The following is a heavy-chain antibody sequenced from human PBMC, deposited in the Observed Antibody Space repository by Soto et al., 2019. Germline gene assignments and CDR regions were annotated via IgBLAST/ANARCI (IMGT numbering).Heavy chain of an antibody. CDR3: ARARGSSPWVDY. Sequence: GASVKVSCKASGGTFSSYTISWVRQAPGQGLEWMGRIIPILGIANYAQKFQGRVTITADKSTSTAYMELSSLRSEDTAVYYCARARGSSPWVDYWGQGTLVTVSS. CDR2: IIPILGIA. V-gene: IGHV1-69*02. J-gene: IGHJ4*02. D-gene: IGHD6-6*01. CDR1: GGTFSSYT.